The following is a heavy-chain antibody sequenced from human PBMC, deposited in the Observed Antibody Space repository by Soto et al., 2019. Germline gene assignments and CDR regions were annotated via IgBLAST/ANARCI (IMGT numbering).Heavy chain of an antibody. Sequence: EVHLLESGGGLVQPGGSLRLSCAASGFTFAGYSTMSWVRQAPGKGLEWVSSISGSGGSTYYADSVKGRFTISRDNSKNTLYLQMNALSAEDTAFYYCAKDRGGFAGDWEYFDYWGQGALVTVSS. CDR3: AKDRGGFAGDWEYFDY. V-gene: IGHV3-23*01. CDR2: ISGSGGST. D-gene: IGHD2-21*02. CDR1: GFTFAGYST. J-gene: IGHJ4*02.